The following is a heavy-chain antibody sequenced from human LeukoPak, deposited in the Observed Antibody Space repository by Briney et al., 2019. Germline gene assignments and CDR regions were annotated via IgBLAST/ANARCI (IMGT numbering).Heavy chain of an antibody. V-gene: IGHV4-34*01. CDR1: GGSFSGYY. CDR3: ASKKGEYYMDV. J-gene: IGHJ6*03. CDR2: INHSGST. Sequence: SETLSLTCAVYGGSFSGYYWSWIRQPPGKGLEWIGEINHSGSTNYNPSLKSRVTISVDTSKNQFSLKLSSVTAADTAVYYCASKKGEYYMDVWGKGTTVTISS.